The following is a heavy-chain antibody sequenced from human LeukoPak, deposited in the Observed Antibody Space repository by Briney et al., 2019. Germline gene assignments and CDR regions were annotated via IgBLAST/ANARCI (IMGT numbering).Heavy chain of an antibody. Sequence: ASVKVSCKASGYTFTSYYMHWVRQAPGQGLEWMGIINPSGGSTSYAQKFQGRVTMTRDTSTCPVYMELSRLRSEDKAVYYFARGRLVGATTGCFDYWGQGTLVTVSS. J-gene: IGHJ4*02. CDR1: GYTFTSYY. CDR3: ARGRLVGATTGCFDY. V-gene: IGHV1-46*03. D-gene: IGHD1-26*01. CDR2: INPSGGST.